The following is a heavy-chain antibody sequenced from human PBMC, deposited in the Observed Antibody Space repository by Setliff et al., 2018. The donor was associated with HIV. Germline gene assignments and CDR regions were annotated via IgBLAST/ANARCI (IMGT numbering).Heavy chain of an antibody. CDR2: INGGNGKT. CDR1: GYIFTQYA. J-gene: IGHJ4*02. Sequence: GASVKVSCKTSGYIFTQYAVHWVRHAPGQRLEWMGWINGGNGKTKYSQKFQGRVTFTRDTSTTTAYMEVSSLRSEDTAVYYCARGVNTAKVEDFWGQGTLVTVSS. CDR3: ARGVNTAKVEDF. D-gene: IGHD2-15*01. V-gene: IGHV1-3*01.